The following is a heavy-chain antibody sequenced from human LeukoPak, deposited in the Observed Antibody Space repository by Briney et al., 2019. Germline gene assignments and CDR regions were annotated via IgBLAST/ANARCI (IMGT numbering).Heavy chain of an antibody. CDR1: GYTFTDYY. D-gene: IGHD3-9*01. CDR3: ARDSSRRPQKYDIATSFSTEN. Sequence: ASVRVSCKASGYTFTDYYIHWVRQAPGQGLESMGWINPKIGGTNYAPRFQGRVSMTSDTSITTAYMQLRRVTSDDTAVYYCARDSSRRPQKYDIATSFSTENWGQGTLVAVSS. V-gene: IGHV1-2*02. J-gene: IGHJ4*02. CDR2: INPKIGGT.